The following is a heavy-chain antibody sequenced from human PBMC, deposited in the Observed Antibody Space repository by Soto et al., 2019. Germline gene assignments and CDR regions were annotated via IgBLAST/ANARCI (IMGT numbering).Heavy chain of an antibody. CDR3: ARAGYFDTNDYPAWSH. Sequence: EVQLVVSGGGLIQPGGSVRLSCAASGLSVSNNYMSWVRQPPGKGLEWVSVIYSGGNTYYADSVKGRFTISRDSSKSTLYLQMNSLRAEDTVVYFCARAGYFDTNDYPAWSHWGQGTLVTVSS. D-gene: IGHD3-22*01. V-gene: IGHV3-53*01. CDR1: GLSVSNNY. CDR2: IYSGGNT. J-gene: IGHJ4*02.